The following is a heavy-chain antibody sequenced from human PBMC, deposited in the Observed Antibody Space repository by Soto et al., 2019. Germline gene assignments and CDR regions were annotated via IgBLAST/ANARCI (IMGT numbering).Heavy chain of an antibody. Sequence: PSETLSLTCTVSGGSVSSPNSYWSWIRQTPGKGLEWIGYLYHSGSTNYNPSLKSRVTISVDTPKNQFSLNLRSVTAADTAIYYCAREGPNMRYYDTRGSSFDMWGQGTLVTVSS. J-gene: IGHJ3*02. V-gene: IGHV4-61*01. CDR3: AREGPNMRYYDTRGSSFDM. CDR2: LYHSGST. D-gene: IGHD3-22*01. CDR1: GGSVSSPNSY.